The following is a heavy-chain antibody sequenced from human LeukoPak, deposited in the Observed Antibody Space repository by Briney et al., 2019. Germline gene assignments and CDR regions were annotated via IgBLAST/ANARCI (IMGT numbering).Heavy chain of an antibody. CDR1: GGSINFYY. V-gene: IGHV4-59*08. J-gene: IGHJ4*02. Sequence: SETLSLTCTVSGGSINFYYWNWIRQSPGKGLEWIGYIYYTGSSDYNPSLKSRVTMSVDTSKSQYSLNLPSVTASDTAVYYCARQSRHYDVWTGYYPYLDSWGQGTLVTVSS. D-gene: IGHD3-3*01. CDR3: ARQSRHYDVWTGYYPYLDS. CDR2: IYYTGSS.